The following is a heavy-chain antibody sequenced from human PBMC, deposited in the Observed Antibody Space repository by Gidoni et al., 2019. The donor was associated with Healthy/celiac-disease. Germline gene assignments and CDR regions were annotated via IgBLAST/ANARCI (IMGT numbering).Heavy chain of an antibody. CDR1: GYSISSGYY. CDR2: IYHSGST. J-gene: IGHJ4*02. Sequence: QVQLHESGPGLVKPSATLSLPCAVPGYSISSGYYWGWIRQPPGKGREWIGSIYHSGSTYYNPSLKSRVTISVDTSKNQFSLKLSSVAAADTAVYYCARECGGIAARSLVDYWGQGTLVTVSS. CDR3: ARECGGIAARSLVDY. D-gene: IGHD6-6*01. V-gene: IGHV4-38-2*02.